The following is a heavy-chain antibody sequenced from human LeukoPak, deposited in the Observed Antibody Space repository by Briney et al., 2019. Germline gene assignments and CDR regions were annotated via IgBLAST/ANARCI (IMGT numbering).Heavy chain of an antibody. CDR2: ITPIFGTA. Sequence: SVKVSCKASGGTFSSYAISWVRQAPGQGLEWMGGITPIFGTANYAQKFQGRVTITADKSTSTAYMELSSLRSEDTAVYYCARGSPYGDFYFDCWGQGTLVTVSS. J-gene: IGHJ4*02. D-gene: IGHD4-17*01. V-gene: IGHV1-69*06. CDR3: ARGSPYGDFYFDC. CDR1: GGTFSSYA.